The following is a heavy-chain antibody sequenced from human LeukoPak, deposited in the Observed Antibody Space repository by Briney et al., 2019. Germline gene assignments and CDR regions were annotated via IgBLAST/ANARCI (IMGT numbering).Heavy chain of an antibody. V-gene: IGHV3-48*03. Sequence: RPGGSLILSCAASGFTFSSYEMNWIRQAPGKGLGWVSFISSSGNTIYYADSVKGRFIISRDNAKNSLYLQMNSLRTEDTAVYYCARERPGEDTFDIWGQGTMVTVSS. CDR3: ARERPGEDTFDI. J-gene: IGHJ3*02. D-gene: IGHD7-27*01. CDR1: GFTFSSYE. CDR2: ISSSGNTI.